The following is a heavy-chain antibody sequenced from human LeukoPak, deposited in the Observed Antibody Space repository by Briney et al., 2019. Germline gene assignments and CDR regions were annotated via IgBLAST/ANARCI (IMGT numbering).Heavy chain of an antibody. V-gene: IGHV4-31*03. Sequence: PSHPLSLACTVSRPSISRGGYNSPRISPHPGQNLEWIGYIYYTASTNYSPSLKSRVTISVDMSKEQFALRLTSGTAADTAVDYCARVVYGSTDRDGGQGTRDPVS. J-gene: IGHJ4*02. D-gene: IGHD3-22*01. CDR2: IYYTAST. CDR3: ARVVYGSTDRD. CDR1: RPSISRGGYN.